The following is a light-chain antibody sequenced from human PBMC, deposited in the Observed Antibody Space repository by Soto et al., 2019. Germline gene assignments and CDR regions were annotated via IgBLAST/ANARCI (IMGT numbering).Light chain of an antibody. Sequence: QLVLTQSSSASASLGSSVKLTCTLSSGHSSYIIAWHQQQPGKAPRYLMKLERSGNYNKGSGVPDRFSGSSSGADRYLTISNLQFEDEADYYCETWDSNTHRVFGGGTKRTVL. CDR1: SGHSSYI. CDR3: ETWDSNTHRV. J-gene: IGLJ2*01. V-gene: IGLV4-60*02. CDR2: LERSGNY.